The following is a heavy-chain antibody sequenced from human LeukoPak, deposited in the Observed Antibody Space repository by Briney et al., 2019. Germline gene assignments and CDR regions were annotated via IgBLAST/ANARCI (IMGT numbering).Heavy chain of an antibody. CDR2: IYYTGLT. CDR3: ARHPANIVVVVAAFDY. J-gene: IGHJ4*02. D-gene: IGHD2-15*01. CDR1: GGSIFRGDYY. Sequence: SETLSLTCSVSGGSIFRGDYYWSWIRQPPGKGLEWIGYIYYTGLTYYSPSLKSRAAISVDTSKSQFSLKLSSVTAADTAVYYCARHPANIVVVVAAFDYWXQXTLVTVSS. V-gene: IGHV4-30-4*01.